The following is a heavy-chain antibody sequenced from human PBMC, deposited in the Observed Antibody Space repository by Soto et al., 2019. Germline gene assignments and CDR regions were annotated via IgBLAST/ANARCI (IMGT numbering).Heavy chain of an antibody. CDR1: GFTFSSYW. CDR3: ARSNKGYSGYATLFDY. CDR2: IKQDGSEK. Sequence: PGGSLRLSCAASGFTFSSYWMSWVRQAPGKGLEWVANIKQDGSEKYYVDSVKGRFTISRDNAKNSLYLQMNSLRAEDTAVYYCARSNKGYSGYATLFDYWGQGTLVTVSS. D-gene: IGHD5-12*01. V-gene: IGHV3-7*01. J-gene: IGHJ4*02.